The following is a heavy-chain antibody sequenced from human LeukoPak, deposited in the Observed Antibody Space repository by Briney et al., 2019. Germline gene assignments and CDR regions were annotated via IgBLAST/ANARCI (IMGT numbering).Heavy chain of an antibody. V-gene: IGHV1-2*02. CDR1: GYTLTGYY. J-gene: IGHJ4*02. CDR2: INPNSGGT. Sequence: ASVKVSCKASGYTLTGYYMHWVRQAPGQGLEWMGWINPNSGGTNFAQKFQDRVTMTRDTSISTAYMELSSLISDDTAVYYCARPDAAMEHGYDYWGQGTLVTVSS. D-gene: IGHD5-18*01. CDR3: ARPDAAMEHGYDY.